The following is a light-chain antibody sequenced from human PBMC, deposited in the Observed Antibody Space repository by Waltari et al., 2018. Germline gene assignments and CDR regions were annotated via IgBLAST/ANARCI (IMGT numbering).Light chain of an antibody. CDR1: QDIGHY. J-gene: IGKJ1*01. CDR3: QHHVRLPAT. CDR2: AKS. V-gene: IGKV3-20*01. Sequence: IVLTQSPGTLSLSPGGRATLSCRASQDIGHYLAWYQQKPGQAPRLLISAKSTRAAGIPDRFSGSGSGADFSLTITRLEPEDFAVYYCQHHVRLPATFGQGTKV.